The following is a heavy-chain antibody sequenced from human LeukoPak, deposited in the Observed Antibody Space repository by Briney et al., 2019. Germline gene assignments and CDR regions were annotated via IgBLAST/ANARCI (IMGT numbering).Heavy chain of an antibody. CDR2: IYYSGST. Sequence: SETLSLTCTVSGGSISSSSYYWGWIRQPPGKGLEWIGSIYYSGSTNYNPSLKSRVTISVDTSKNQFSLRLSSVTAADTAVYFCASRLRGFDYWGQGTLVTVSS. D-gene: IGHD5-12*01. V-gene: IGHV4-39*07. CDR3: ASRLRGFDY. CDR1: GGSISSSSYY. J-gene: IGHJ4*02.